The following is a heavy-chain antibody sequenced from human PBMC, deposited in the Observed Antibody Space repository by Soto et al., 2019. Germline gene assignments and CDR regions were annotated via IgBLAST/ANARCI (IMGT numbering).Heavy chain of an antibody. V-gene: IGHV3-23*01. CDR2: ISGSGGST. D-gene: IGHD4-17*01. CDR3: ASPADYGDIDEYYFDY. CDR1: GFTFSSYA. J-gene: IGHJ4*02. Sequence: GGSLRLSCAASGFTFSSYAMSWVRQAPGKGLEWVSAISGSGGSTYYADSVKGRFTISRDNSKNTLYLQMNSLRAEDTAVYYCASPADYGDIDEYYFDYWGQGTLVTVSS.